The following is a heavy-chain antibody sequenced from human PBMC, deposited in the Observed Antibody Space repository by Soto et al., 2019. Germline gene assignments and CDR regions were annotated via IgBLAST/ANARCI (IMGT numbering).Heavy chain of an antibody. V-gene: IGHV1-69*06. D-gene: IGHD3-22*01. CDR1: GGTFSNYA. CDR3: ATRLSAGDF. CDR2: IIPIFNTP. J-gene: IGHJ4*02. Sequence: QVQLVQSGAEVKTPGSSVRVSCKASGGTFSNYAFSWVRQAPGQGLEYMGGIIPIFNTPSYAKNFPGRVTITADISTDTAYLELSSLRSDDTAVYYCATRLSAGDFWGQGTLIIVSS.